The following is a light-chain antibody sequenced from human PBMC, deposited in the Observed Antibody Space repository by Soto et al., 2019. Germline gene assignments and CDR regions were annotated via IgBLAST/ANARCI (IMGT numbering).Light chain of an antibody. J-gene: IGKJ4*01. CDR3: QQYGDSPLT. CDR1: QSVSSSY. V-gene: IGKV3-20*01. CDR2: DTS. Sequence: EIVLTQSPGTLSLSPGERATLSCRASQSVSSSYLAWYQHKPGQTPRLLIYDTSARATGVPARFSGSRSGPEFTLTINSLQSEDFAVYHCQQYGDSPLTFGGGTKVDIK.